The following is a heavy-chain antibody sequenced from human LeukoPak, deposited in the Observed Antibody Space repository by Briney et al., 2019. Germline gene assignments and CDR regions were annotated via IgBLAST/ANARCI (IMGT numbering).Heavy chain of an antibody. V-gene: IGHV3-43*02. D-gene: IGHD3-22*01. J-gene: IGHJ5*02. CDR2: ISGDGGST. CDR3: AKGSHYYDSRGNWFDP. Sequence: PGGSVRLFCAASGFTFYDYAMHWVRQAPGKGLEWVSLISGDGGSTYYAGSVKGRFTISRDNSKNSLYLQMNSLRTEDTALYYCAKGSHYYDSRGNWFDPWGQGTLVTVSS. CDR1: GFTFYDYA.